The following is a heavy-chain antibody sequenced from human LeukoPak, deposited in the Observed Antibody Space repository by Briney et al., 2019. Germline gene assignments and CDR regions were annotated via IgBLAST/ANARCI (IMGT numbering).Heavy chain of an antibody. CDR3: AGGYYDFWSGYRNYYYYYMDV. CDR1: GGTFSSYA. J-gene: IGHJ6*03. Sequence: SVKVSCKASGGTFSSYAISWVRQAPGQGLEWMGGIIPILGTANYAQKFQGRVTITTDESTSTAYMELSSLRSEDTAVYYCAGGYYDFWSGYRNYYYYYMDVWGKGTTVTVSS. D-gene: IGHD3-3*01. V-gene: IGHV1-69*05. CDR2: IIPILGTA.